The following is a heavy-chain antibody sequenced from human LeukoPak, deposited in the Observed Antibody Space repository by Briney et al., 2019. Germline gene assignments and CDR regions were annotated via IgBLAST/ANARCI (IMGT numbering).Heavy chain of an antibody. J-gene: IGHJ5*02. V-gene: IGHV4-34*01. Sequence: SETLSLTCAVYGGSFSGYYWSWIRQPPGKGLEWIGEINHSGSTNYNPSLKSRVTISVDTSKNQFALKLSSVTAADTAVYYCARAFRMYALHNWFDPWGQGTLVTVSS. CDR3: ARAFRMYALHNWFDP. CDR1: GGSFSGYY. CDR2: INHSGST. D-gene: IGHD2-8*01.